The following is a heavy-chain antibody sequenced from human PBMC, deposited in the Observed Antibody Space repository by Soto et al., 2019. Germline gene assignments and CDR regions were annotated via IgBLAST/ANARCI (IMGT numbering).Heavy chain of an antibody. Sequence: GGSLRLSCAASGFTFDDYGMHWVRQATGKGLEWVSGISWNSGSIGYADSVKGRFTISRDNAKNSLYLQMNSLRAEDTALYYCAKDLVRMYSSGLLAFDIWGQGTMVTVSS. V-gene: IGHV3-9*01. CDR2: ISWNSGSI. J-gene: IGHJ3*02. D-gene: IGHD6-19*01. CDR3: AKDLVRMYSSGLLAFDI. CDR1: GFTFDDYG.